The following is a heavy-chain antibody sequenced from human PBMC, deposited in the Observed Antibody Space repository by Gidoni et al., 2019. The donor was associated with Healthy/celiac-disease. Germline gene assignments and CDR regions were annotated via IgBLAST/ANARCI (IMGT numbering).Heavy chain of an antibody. D-gene: IGHD6-13*01. CDR2: ISGSGGST. CDR1: GFTFSSYA. CDR3: AKDGGFAAAGY. V-gene: IGHV3-23*01. Sequence: EVPLLASGRGLVQPGRSLRLSCASSGFTFSSYAMSWVRQAPGKGLEWVSAISGSGGSTYYADAVKGRFTISRDNSKNTLYLQMNSLRAEDTAVYYCAKDGGFAAAGYWGQGTLVTVSS. J-gene: IGHJ4*02.